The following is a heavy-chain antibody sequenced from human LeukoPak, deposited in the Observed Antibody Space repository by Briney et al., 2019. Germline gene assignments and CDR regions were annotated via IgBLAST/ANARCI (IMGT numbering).Heavy chain of an antibody. D-gene: IGHD3-10*01. CDR1: GFIFNNYA. J-gene: IGHJ4*02. Sequence: GGSLRLSCAGSGFIFNNYAMHWVRQPPGKGLEWVSGISWNSGSIDYADSVKGRFTISRDNSKNTLYLQMNSLRAEDTAVYYCAKAGTSGSYYFDYWGQGTLVTVSS. CDR2: ISWNSGSI. V-gene: IGHV3-9*01. CDR3: AKAGTSGSYYFDY.